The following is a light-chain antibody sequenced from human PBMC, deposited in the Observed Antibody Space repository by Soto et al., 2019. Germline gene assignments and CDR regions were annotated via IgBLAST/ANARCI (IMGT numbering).Light chain of an antibody. J-gene: IGKJ5*01. V-gene: IGKV1-39*01. CDR1: QRITTY. CDR2: AAS. Sequence: IQMTLSPSSLSASVGDRVTITCRASQRITTYLNWYQQKPGKAPKLLIYAASNLQSGVPSRFSGYGSGTDFILTISGLLPEDFAAYHCQQLYTLPFTFGQGTRLEIK. CDR3: QQLYTLPFT.